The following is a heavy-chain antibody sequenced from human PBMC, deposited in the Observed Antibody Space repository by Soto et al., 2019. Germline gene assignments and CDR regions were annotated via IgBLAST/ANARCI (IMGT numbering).Heavy chain of an antibody. Sequence: SETLSLTCAVYGGSFSGYYWSWIRQPPGKGLEWIGEINHSGSTNYNPSLKSRVTISVDTSKNQFSLKLSSVTAADTAVYYCAKNPSPPIAVAINWLDPWGQGTLVTVSS. V-gene: IGHV4-34*01. CDR3: AKNPSPPIAVAINWLDP. CDR1: GGSFSGYY. J-gene: IGHJ5*02. CDR2: INHSGST. D-gene: IGHD6-19*01.